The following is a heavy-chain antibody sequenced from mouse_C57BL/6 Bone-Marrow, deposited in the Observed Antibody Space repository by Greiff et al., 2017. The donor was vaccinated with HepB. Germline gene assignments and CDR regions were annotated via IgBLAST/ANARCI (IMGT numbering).Heavy chain of an antibody. V-gene: IGHV1-75*01. Sequence: VQLQQSGPELVKPGASVKISCKASGYTFTDYYINWVKQRPGQGLEWIGWIFPGSGSTYYNEKFKGKATLTVDKSSSTAYMLLSSLTSEDSAVYFCARPHYYGSSYPDYWGQGTTLTVSS. CDR2: IFPGSGST. J-gene: IGHJ2*01. D-gene: IGHD1-1*01. CDR3: ARPHYYGSSYPDY. CDR1: GYTFTDYY.